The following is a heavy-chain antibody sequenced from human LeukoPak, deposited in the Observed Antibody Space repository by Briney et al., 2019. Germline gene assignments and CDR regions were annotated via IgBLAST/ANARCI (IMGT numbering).Heavy chain of an antibody. Sequence: GGSLRLSCAASGFTFSSYSMHWVRQAPGKGLEYVSVISSDGDNTYYADSVKGRFTISRDNSKNTLYLQMGSLRAEDTAVYYCAARYRYYFDYWGQGTLVTVSS. J-gene: IGHJ4*02. CDR2: ISSDGDNT. CDR1: GFTFSSYS. V-gene: IGHV3-64*02. CDR3: AARYRYYFDY. D-gene: IGHD1-14*01.